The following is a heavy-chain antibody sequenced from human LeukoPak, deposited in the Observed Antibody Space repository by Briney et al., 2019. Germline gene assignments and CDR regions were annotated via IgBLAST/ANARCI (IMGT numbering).Heavy chain of an antibody. V-gene: IGHV1-69*13. CDR1: GGTFSSYA. Sequence: ASVKVSCKASGGTFSSYAISWVRQAPGQGLEWMGGIIPIFGTANYAQKFQGRVTITADESTSTAYMELSSLRSEDTAVYYCARSRVGATLWFDPWGQGTLVTVSS. CDR3: ARSRVGATLWFDP. CDR2: IIPIFGTA. D-gene: IGHD1-26*01. J-gene: IGHJ5*02.